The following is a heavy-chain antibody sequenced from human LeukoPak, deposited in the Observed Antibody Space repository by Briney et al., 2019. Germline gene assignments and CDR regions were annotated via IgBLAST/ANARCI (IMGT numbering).Heavy chain of an antibody. CDR2: FDPEDGET. CDR3: ARRNDVDTATAFDY. CDR1: GYTLTELS. J-gene: IGHJ4*02. D-gene: IGHD5-18*01. V-gene: IGHV1-24*01. Sequence: GASVKVSCKVSGYTLTELSMHWVRQAPGKGLEWMGGFDPEDGETIYAQKFQGRVTMTEDTSTDTAYMELSSLRSDDTAVYYCARRNDVDTATAFDYWGQGTLVTVSS.